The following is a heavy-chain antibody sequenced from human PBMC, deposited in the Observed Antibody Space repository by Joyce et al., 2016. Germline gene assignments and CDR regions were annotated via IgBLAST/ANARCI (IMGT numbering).Heavy chain of an antibody. CDR1: GGSFIDFP. Sequence: QVQLVQSGAEVKKPGSSVKVSCKASGGSFIDFPISWVRQAPGQGLEWMGGIIPVFGTPTYAQTFQGRVTITADKSTTTAYMELRSLKSDDTAVYYCTRGERIVAALRHATFNYWGQGTLVTVSS. V-gene: IGHV1-69*06. J-gene: IGHJ4*02. D-gene: IGHD1-26*01. CDR2: IIPVFGTP. CDR3: TRGERIVAALRHATFNY.